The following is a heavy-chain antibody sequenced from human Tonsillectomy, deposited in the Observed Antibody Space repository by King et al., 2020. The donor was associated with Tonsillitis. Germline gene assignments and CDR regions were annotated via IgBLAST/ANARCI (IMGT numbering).Heavy chain of an antibody. CDR2: ISYDGSNK. J-gene: IGHJ4*02. CDR1: GFTFSSYG. CDR3: AKDSWGSGYSY. D-gene: IGHD3-10*01. Sequence: VQLVESGGGVVQPGRSLRLSCAASGFTFSSYGMHWVRQAPGKGLEWVSVISYDGSNKYYADSVKGRFTISRDNSKNTLYLQMNSLRAEDTAVYYWAKDSWGSGYSYWGQGTLVTVSS. V-gene: IGHV3-30*18.